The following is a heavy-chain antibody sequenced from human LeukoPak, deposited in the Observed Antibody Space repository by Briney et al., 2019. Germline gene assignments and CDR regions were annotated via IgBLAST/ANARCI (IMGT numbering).Heavy chain of an antibody. CDR1: GHTFPSYY. Sequence: ASVKVSRKASGHTFPSYYMHWVRQAPGRGRAWMGIINPSGGSTSDAQKCQGTVTMTGDTSTSTVYMELSSLRSEDTAVYYCARVGAVAGRAPDDWGQGTLVTVSS. J-gene: IGHJ4*02. CDR2: INPSGGST. D-gene: IGHD6-19*01. CDR3: ARVGAVAGRAPDD. V-gene: IGHV1-46*03.